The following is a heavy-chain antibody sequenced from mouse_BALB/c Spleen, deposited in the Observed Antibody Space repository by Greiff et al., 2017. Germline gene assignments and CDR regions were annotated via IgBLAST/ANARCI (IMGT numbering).Heavy chain of an antibody. V-gene: IGHV5-12-1*01. CDR3: ARPGTGYAMDY. CDR1: GFAFSSYD. J-gene: IGHJ4*01. CDR2: ISSGGGST. D-gene: IGHD4-1*01. Sequence: EVQVVESGGGLVKPGGSLKLSCAASGFAFSSYDMSWVRQTPEKRLEWVAYISSGGGSTYYPDTVKGRFTISRDNAKNTLYLQMSSLKSEDTAMYYCARPGTGYAMDYWGQGTSVTVSS.